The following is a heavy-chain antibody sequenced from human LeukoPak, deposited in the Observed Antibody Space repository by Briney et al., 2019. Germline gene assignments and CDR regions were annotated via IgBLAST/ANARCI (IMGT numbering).Heavy chain of an antibody. V-gene: IGHV3-23*01. CDR3: AEGGPWSDFDY. CDR2: ITNSGDIT. Sequence: GGSLRLSCAASGFSFSSYAMSWVRQAPGKGLEWVSGITNSGDITYYADSVKGRFTVSRDNSKNTPYLQMKSLRAEDTAVYYCAEGGPWSDFDYWGQGTLVTVSS. D-gene: IGHD3-3*01. J-gene: IGHJ4*02. CDR1: GFSFSSYA.